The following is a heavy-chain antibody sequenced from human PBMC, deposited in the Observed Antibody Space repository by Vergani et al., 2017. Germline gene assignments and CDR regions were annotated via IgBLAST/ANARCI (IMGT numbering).Heavy chain of an antibody. J-gene: IGHJ3*01. Sequence: EVDLVESGGGLAQPGGSLRLSCEASGITFWKFGMHWVRQGPGKGLEWVSGISWNSGAVDHADSVRGRFTISRDNAKNSLFLEMNSLRFEDTAVYFCTKGSVYYYDSAGHGYDPYTGFDLWGQGTLGTVSS. V-gene: IGHV3-9*01. CDR2: ISWNSGAV. CDR1: GITFWKFG. D-gene: IGHD3-22*01. CDR3: TKGSVYYYDSAGHGYDPYTGFDL.